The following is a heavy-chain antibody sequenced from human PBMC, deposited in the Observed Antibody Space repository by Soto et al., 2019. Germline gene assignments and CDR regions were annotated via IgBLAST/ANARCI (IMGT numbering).Heavy chain of an antibody. J-gene: IGHJ4*02. V-gene: IGHV4-34*01. CDR1: GGSFSGYH. CDR2: INHSGSS. CDR3: ARVRDTYFDY. D-gene: IGHD5-18*01. Sequence: QVQLQQWGAGLLKPSETLSLTCAVYGGSFSGYHWSWIRQPPGKGLEWIGEINHSGSSNYNPSLKSRVTISIDTSKNQFSLKLSSVTAADTAVYHCARVRDTYFDYWGQGTLVTVSS.